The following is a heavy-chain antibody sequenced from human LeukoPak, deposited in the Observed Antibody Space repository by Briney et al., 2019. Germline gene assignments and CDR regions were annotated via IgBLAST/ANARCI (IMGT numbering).Heavy chain of an antibody. V-gene: IGHV4-4*07. CDR2: IYTSGST. CDR1: GDSISRYY. J-gene: IGHJ6*02. Sequence: SETLSLTRTVSGDSISRYYWSWIRQPAGKGLEWSGHIYTSGSTNYNPSLKSRVTMSVDTSKNQFSLKLSSVTAADTAVYYCAKDTQYDFWSGHGGGYGMDVWGQGTTVTVSS. CDR3: AKDTQYDFWSGHGGGYGMDV. D-gene: IGHD3-3*01.